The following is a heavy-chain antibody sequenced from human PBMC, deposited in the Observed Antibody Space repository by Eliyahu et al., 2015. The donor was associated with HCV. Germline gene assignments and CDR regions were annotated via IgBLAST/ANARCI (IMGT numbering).Heavy chain of an antibody. Sequence: EVTKPGASVKVSCKASGYTFTGYYIHWXRXAPGQGLXWMGXXNPNSGGTNYAQKFQGRVTMTRDTSISTAYMELSRLRSDDTAVYYCARGGKIPGAYCSSTSCTDAGYYYGMDVWGQGTTVTVSS. J-gene: IGHJ6*02. V-gene: IGHV1-2*02. D-gene: IGHD2-2*01. CDR3: ARGGKIPGAYCSSTSCTDAGYYYGMDV. CDR2: XNPNSGGT. CDR1: GYTFTGYY.